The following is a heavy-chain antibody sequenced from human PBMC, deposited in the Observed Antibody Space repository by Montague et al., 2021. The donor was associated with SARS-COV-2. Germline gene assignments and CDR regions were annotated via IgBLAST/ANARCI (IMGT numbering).Heavy chain of an antibody. D-gene: IGHD1-26*01. V-gene: IGHV4-4*02. CDR3: GRDPWDRDGGFDY. CDR1: GGSISSNHW. J-gene: IGHJ4*02. CDR2: IYHSGST. Sequence: SETLSLTCAVSGGSISSNHWWSWVRQPPRKGLGWVGEIYHSGSTNYNPSLSSRVTIAIDKSKNQFSLELSSVTAADTAVYYCGRDPWDRDGGFDYWGQGTLVTVSS.